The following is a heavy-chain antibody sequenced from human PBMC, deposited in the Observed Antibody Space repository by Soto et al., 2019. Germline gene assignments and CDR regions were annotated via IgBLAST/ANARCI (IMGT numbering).Heavy chain of an antibody. D-gene: IGHD6-13*01. CDR2: IYYSGST. J-gene: IGHJ5*02. CDR1: GCSLSSYY. V-gene: IGHV4-59*01. Sequence: ASETPSLTCTVSGCSLSSYYWSWVRQPPGKGLEWIGYIYYSGSTNYNPSLKSRVTISVDTSKNQFSLKLSSVTAADTAVYYCARDAYSSSWGFDPWGQGTLVTVSS. CDR3: ARDAYSSSWGFDP.